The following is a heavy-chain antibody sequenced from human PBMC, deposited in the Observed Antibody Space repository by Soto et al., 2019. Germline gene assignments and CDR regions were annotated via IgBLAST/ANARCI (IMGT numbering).Heavy chain of an antibody. V-gene: IGHV3-21*01. CDR1: VFTCSSYS. CDR2: ISSSSSYI. D-gene: IGHD3-10*01. Sequence: GGSLRLSCAASVFTCSSYSMNWFRQAPGKGLEWVSSISSSSSYIYYADSVKGRFTISRDNAKNSLYLQMNSLRAEDTAVYYCARDLTMVRGVIIKSFYYYYGMDVWGQGTTVTVSS. J-gene: IGHJ6*02. CDR3: ARDLTMVRGVIIKSFYYYYGMDV.